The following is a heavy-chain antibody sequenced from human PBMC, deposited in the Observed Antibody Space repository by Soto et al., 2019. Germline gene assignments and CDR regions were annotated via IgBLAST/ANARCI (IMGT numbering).Heavy chain of an antibody. CDR2: LSGPADNT. CDR1: GFTLNNYA. D-gene: IGHD1-26*01. Sequence: GGSLRLSCAASGFTLNNYAMSWVRQAPGKGLEWVSGLSGPADNTYYADSVKGRFNISRDNSKNTLFLQMNSLRADDTAVYYCAKVNSVNQYFEHWGQGALVTVSS. J-gene: IGHJ4*02. CDR3: AKVNSVNQYFEH. V-gene: IGHV3-23*01.